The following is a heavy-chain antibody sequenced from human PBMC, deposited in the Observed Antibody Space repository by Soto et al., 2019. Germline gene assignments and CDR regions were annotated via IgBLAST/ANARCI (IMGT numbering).Heavy chain of an antibody. CDR3: VRGPRTVQLWAYDF. V-gene: IGHV3-64D*08. D-gene: IGHD1-1*01. J-gene: IGHJ4*02. CDR1: GFAFSIYS. Sequence: PGGSLSLSCSASGFAFSIYSMHWVRQAPGKGLEYVSAVSNNGATTYYADSVKDRFTISRDNSNNTLYLQMSGLRPEDTAAYYCVRGPRTVQLWAYDFWGQGTRVTVSS. CDR2: VSNNGATT.